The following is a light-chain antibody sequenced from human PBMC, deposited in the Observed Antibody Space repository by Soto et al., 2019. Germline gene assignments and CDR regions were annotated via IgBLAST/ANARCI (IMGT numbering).Light chain of an antibody. V-gene: IGKV3-15*01. J-gene: IGKJ4*01. CDR2: RTS. Sequence: VMTQSPATLSVSPGETVTLSCRASQSVNGNLAWYQQKPGQAPRLLMFRTSIRATGFPARFSASGSTTDFNLTISSLQSEDFAVYYCQQYNNWPRATFGGGTKV. CDR1: QSVNGN. CDR3: QQYNNWPRAT.